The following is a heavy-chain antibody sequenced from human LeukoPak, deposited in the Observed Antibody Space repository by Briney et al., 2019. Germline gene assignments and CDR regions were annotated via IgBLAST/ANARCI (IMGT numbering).Heavy chain of an antibody. CDR2: FDPEDGET. CDR1: GYTLTELS. V-gene: IGHV1-24*01. D-gene: IGHD6-6*01. J-gene: IGHJ5*02. CDR3: ARERPTIAARSSNWFDP. Sequence: ASVKVSCKVSGYTLTELSMHWVRQAPGKGLEWMGGFDPEDGETIYAQKFQGRVTMTRDTSTSTVYMELSSLRSEDTAVYYCARERPTIAARSSNWFDPWGQGTLVTVSS.